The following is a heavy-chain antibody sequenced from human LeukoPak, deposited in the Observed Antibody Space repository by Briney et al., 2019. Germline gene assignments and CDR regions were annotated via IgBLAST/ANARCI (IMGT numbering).Heavy chain of an antibody. V-gene: IGHV3-30*07. D-gene: IGHD3-22*01. CDR3: ARVTMIVGGIDY. CDR2: ISYDGSNK. CDR1: GFTFSSYA. Sequence: GALRLSCAASGFTFSSYAMHWVRQAPGKGLEWVAVISYDGSNKFYADSVKGRFTISRDNSKNTLYLQMNSLRAEDTAVYYCARVTMIVGGIDYWGQGTLVTVSS. J-gene: IGHJ4*02.